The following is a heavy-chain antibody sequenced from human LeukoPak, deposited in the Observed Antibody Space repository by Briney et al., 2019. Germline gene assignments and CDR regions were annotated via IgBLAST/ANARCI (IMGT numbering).Heavy chain of an antibody. CDR3: AKDKSADIVATIRGDDY. CDR2: IRYDGSNK. CDR1: GFTFSNYG. Sequence: GRSLRLSCAASGFTFSNYGMHWVRQAPGKGLEWVAFIRYDGSNKNYADSVKGRFTISRDNSKNTLYLPMNSLRAEDTAVYSCAKDKSADIVATIRGDDYWGQGTLVTVSS. J-gene: IGHJ4*02. D-gene: IGHD5-12*01. V-gene: IGHV3-30*02.